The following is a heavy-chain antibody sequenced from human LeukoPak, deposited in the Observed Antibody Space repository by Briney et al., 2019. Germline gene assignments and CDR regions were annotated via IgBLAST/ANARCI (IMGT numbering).Heavy chain of an antibody. CDR3: ARGSGETGGYYYVY. J-gene: IGHJ4*02. CDR1: GGSFSRFA. D-gene: IGHD3-22*01. Sequence: ASVKVSCKASGGSFSRFAISWVRQAPRQGLEWMGGIIPIFRTANYAQKFQGRVTTTADESTRTAYMELRTLRSEDTAIYYCARGSGETGGYYYVYWGRGTPVTVSS. CDR2: IIPIFRTA. V-gene: IGHV1-69*13.